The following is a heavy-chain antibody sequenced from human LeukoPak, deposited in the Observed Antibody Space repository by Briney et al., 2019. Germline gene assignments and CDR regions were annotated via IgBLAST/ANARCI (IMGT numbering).Heavy chain of an antibody. V-gene: IGHV4-61*02. D-gene: IGHD2-15*01. CDR1: GGSISSGSYY. Sequence: PSETLSLTCTVSGGSISSGSYYWSWIRQPAGKGLEWIGRIYTSGSTNYNPSLKSRVTISVDTSKNQFSLKLSSVTAADTAVYYCARLAGYSSGLHNWFDPWGQGTLVTVSS. J-gene: IGHJ5*02. CDR2: IYTSGST. CDR3: ARLAGYSSGLHNWFDP.